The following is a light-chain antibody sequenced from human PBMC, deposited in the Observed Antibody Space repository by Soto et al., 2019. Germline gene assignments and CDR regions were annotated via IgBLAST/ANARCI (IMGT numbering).Light chain of an antibody. CDR2: GAS. CDR3: QHHNSYSQT. J-gene: IGKJ1*01. CDR1: QSIRYY. Sequence: DIQLTQSPPTLSSSVGDRVTITCRASQSIRYYLAWYQQMPRKAPKLLNYGASSLQSGVPSRFSGSRSGTKFTLTISSLHPYDFATSFCQHHNSYSQTFGQGTKVEIK. V-gene: IGKV1-5*01.